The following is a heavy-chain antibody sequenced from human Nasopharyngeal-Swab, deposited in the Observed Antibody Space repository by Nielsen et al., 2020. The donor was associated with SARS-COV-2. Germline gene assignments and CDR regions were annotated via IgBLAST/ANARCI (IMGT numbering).Heavy chain of an antibody. J-gene: IGHJ6*03. V-gene: IGHV1-69*10. D-gene: IGHD5-24*01. CDR2: IIPILPIT. Sequence: SVKVSCKTSGGTFSSYGISWLRQAPGQGLEWMGGIIPILPITNYAQKFQDRVTITADKSTSTAYMELSSLRSEDTAAYYCARGGWLRKDYYYSYYYMDVWGKGTTVTVSS. CDR1: GGTFSSYG. CDR3: ARGGWLRKDYYYSYYYMDV.